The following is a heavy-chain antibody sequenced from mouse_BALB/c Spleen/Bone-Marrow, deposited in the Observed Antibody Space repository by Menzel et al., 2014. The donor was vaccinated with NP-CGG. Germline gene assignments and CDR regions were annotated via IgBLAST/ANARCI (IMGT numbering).Heavy chain of an antibody. CDR1: GYTFTSYW. Sequence: QVQLQQSGAELAKPGASVKMSCKASGYTFTSYWMYWIKQRPGQGLEWIGYINPSTGYTEYNQKFKDKATLTADKSSNTAYKQLSSLTSEDSAVYYCARKGYGNYHYYAMDYWGQGTSVTVSS. J-gene: IGHJ4*01. CDR2: INPSTGYT. CDR3: ARKGYGNYHYYAMDY. V-gene: IGHV1-7*01. D-gene: IGHD2-1*01.